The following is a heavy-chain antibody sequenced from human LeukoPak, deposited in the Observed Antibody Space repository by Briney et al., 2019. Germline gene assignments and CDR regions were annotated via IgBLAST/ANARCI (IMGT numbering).Heavy chain of an antibody. CDR2: IHPSDSET. J-gene: IGHJ4*02. Sequence: GESLKISCKASGHSFTSYWIGWVRQMPGKGLEWMGIIHPSDSETSYSPSFQGQVTISADNSITTAYLQWSSLKVSDTAMYYCGRRGYSGYGLVDDWGQGTLVTVSS. V-gene: IGHV5-51*01. D-gene: IGHD5-12*01. CDR1: GHSFTSYW. CDR3: GRRGYSGYGLVDD.